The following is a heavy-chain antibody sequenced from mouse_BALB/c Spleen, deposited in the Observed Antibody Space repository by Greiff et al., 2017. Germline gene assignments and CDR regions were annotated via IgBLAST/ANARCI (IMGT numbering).Heavy chain of an antibody. D-gene: IGHD1-1*02. CDR1: GYSITSDYA. Sequence: EVKLMESGPGLVKPSQSLSLTCTVTGYSITSDYAWNWIRQFPGNKLEWMGYISYSGSTSYNPSLKSRISITRDTSKNQFFLQLNSVTTEDTATYYCASGWCAMDYWGQGTSVTVSS. CDR2: ISYSGST. CDR3: ASGWCAMDY. V-gene: IGHV3-2*02. J-gene: IGHJ4*01.